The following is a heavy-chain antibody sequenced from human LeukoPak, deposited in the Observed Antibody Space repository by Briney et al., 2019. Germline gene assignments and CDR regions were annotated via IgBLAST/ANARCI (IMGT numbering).Heavy chain of an antibody. V-gene: IGHV1-69*05. J-gene: IGHJ4*02. Sequence: SSVKVSCKASGGTFSSYAISWVRQAPGQGLEWMGRIIPIFGTVNYAQKFQGRVTITTDESTSTAYMELSSLRSEDTAVYYCARERGRLRFLDWFFDYWGQGTLVTVSS. D-gene: IGHD3-3*01. CDR3: ARERGRLRFLDWFFDY. CDR1: GGTFSSYA. CDR2: IIPIFGTV.